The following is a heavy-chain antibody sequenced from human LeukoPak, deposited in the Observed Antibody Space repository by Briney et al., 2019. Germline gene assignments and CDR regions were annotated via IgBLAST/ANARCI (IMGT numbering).Heavy chain of an antibody. V-gene: IGHV5-51*01. Sequence: GEALKISCKGSGYSFTSYWIGWVRQMRVKGLEWMGIIYPGDSETRYTPSFQGQVTISADKYISTAYLQWSSLKASDTALYYCARQGYTSSWYAYWGQGTLVTVSS. CDR3: ARQGYTSSWYAY. J-gene: IGHJ4*02. CDR2: IYPGDSET. CDR1: GYSFTSYW. D-gene: IGHD6-13*01.